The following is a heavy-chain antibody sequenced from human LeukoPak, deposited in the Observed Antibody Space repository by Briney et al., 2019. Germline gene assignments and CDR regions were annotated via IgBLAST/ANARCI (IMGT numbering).Heavy chain of an antibody. CDR1: GDSVSSNSAA. CDR2: TYYRSKWYN. J-gene: IGHJ4*02. Sequence: PSQTLSLTCAISGDSVSSNSAAWNWIRQSPSSGLEWLGRTYYRSKWYNDYAVSVKSRITINPDTSKNQSSLQLNSVTPEDTAVYYCARESEDGSSWFAGRSVSTYYFDYWGQGTLVTVSS. D-gene: IGHD6-13*01. V-gene: IGHV6-1*01. CDR3: ARESEDGSSWFAGRSVSTYYFDY.